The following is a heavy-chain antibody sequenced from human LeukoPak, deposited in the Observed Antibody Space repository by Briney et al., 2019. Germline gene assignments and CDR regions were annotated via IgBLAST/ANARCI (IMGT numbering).Heavy chain of an antibody. Sequence: ASVKVSCKASGGTFSSYAISWVRQAPGQGLEWMGGIIPIFDTTNYAQKFQGRVTITADKSTDTSYMELSSLRSEDTAVYFCARTVVVTAEHAFDIWGQGTMVTVSS. D-gene: IGHD2-21*02. V-gene: IGHV1-69*06. CDR3: ARTVVVTAEHAFDI. CDR1: GGTFSSYA. J-gene: IGHJ3*02. CDR2: IIPIFDTT.